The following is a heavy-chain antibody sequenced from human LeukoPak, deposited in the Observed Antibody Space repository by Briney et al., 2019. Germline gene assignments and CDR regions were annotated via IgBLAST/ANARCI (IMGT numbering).Heavy chain of an antibody. V-gene: IGHV3-33*06. CDR1: GFTFSSYG. J-gene: IGHJ4*02. CDR3: AKDIAARLDGLDY. Sequence: GGSLRLSCAASGFTFSSYGMHWVRQAPGKGLEWVAVIWYDGSNKYYADSVKGRFTISRDNSKNTLYLQMNSLRAEDTAVYYCAKDIAARLDGLDYWGQGTLVTVSS. D-gene: IGHD6-6*01. CDR2: IWYDGSNK.